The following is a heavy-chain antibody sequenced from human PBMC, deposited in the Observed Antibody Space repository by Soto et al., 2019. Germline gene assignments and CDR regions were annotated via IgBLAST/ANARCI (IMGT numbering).Heavy chain of an antibody. V-gene: IGHV3-23*01. CDR3: AKDYEACSSSWYCPHGRVFDY. CDR2: ISGSGGST. Sequence: SGGSLRLSCAASGFTFSSYAMSWVRQAPGKGLEWVSAISGSGGSTYYADSVKGRFTISRDNSKNTLYLQMNSLRAEDTAVYYCAKDYEACSSSWYCPHGRVFDYWGQGTLVTVSS. J-gene: IGHJ4*02. CDR1: GFTFSSYA. D-gene: IGHD6-13*01.